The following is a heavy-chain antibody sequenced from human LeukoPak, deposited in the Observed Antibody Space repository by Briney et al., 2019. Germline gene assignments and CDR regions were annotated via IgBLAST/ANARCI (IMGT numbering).Heavy chain of an antibody. V-gene: IGHV3-74*01. J-gene: IGHJ4*02. CDR1: GFTFSSYA. CDR3: VRSYCGGDCAIFDY. CDR2: INRDGSST. Sequence: GGSLRLSCAASGFTFSSYAMHWVRQAPGKGLVWVSRINRDGSSTNYTDSVKGRFTISRDNAKNTVDLQMNSLRAEDTAVYYCVRSYCGGDCAIFDYWGQGALVTVSS. D-gene: IGHD2-21*02.